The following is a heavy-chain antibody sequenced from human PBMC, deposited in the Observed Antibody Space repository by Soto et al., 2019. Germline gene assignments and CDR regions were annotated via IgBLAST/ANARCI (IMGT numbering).Heavy chain of an antibody. CDR3: TRDLDYYDSSGYYLGFDY. J-gene: IGHJ4*02. CDR1: GYTFTGYY. CDR2: SNTNSSGS. Sequence: ASVKVSCKASGYTFTGYYMPWVGQAPGQGLEWMGWSNTNSSGSNYAQKLKCRVTMTRDTSISTAYMKLSRRRSDDIAGLYGTRDLDYYDSSGYYLGFDYWGQGTLVTVSS. D-gene: IGHD3-22*01. V-gene: IGHV1-2*02.